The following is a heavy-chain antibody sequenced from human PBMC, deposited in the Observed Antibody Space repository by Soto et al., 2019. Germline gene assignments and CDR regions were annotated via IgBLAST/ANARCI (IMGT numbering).Heavy chain of an antibody. D-gene: IGHD3-16*01. CDR1: GGSFSGYY. V-gene: IGHV4-34*01. CDR3: ARPPYGFDP. CDR2: INHSGST. Sequence: TSETLSLTCAVYGGSFSGYYWSWIRQPPGKGPEWIGEINHSGSTNYNPSLKSRVTISVDTSKNQFSLKLSSVTAADTAVYYCARPPYGFDPWGQGTLVTVSS. J-gene: IGHJ5*02.